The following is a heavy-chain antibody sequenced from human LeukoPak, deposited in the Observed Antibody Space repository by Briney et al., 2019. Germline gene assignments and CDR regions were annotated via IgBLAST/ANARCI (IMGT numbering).Heavy chain of an antibody. J-gene: IGHJ4*02. CDR2: ISSSGNTT. CDR1: GFTFSDNY. D-gene: IGHD6-19*01. CDR3: ARDGGSAWFLDY. V-gene: IGHV3-11*04. Sequence: GGSLRLSCAASGFTFSDNYMSWIRQAPGKGLEWVSYISSSGNTTYNADSVKGRFSITRDNAKNSLYLQMNSLRAEDTAVYYCARDGGSAWFLDYWGQGTLVTVSS.